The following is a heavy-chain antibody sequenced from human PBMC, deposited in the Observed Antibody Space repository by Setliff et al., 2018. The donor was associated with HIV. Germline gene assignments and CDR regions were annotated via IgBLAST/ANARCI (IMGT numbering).Heavy chain of an antibody. Sequence: SETLSLTCTVSGGSISNYYWSWIRQPPGKGLEWIGYIYPIGSPDFPSGNTVYNPSFRSRVTLSLDTSKNQFSLKLTSVTPADTALYFCARGPDVRTGESDFDIWGQGTTVTVSS. CDR3: ARGPDVRTGESDFDI. D-gene: IGHD2-21*02. CDR2: IYPIGSPDFPSGNT. CDR1: GGSISNYY. J-gene: IGHJ3*02. V-gene: IGHV4-4*08.